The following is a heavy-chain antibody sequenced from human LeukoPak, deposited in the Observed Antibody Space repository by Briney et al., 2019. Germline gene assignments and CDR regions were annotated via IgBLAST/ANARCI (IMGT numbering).Heavy chain of an antibody. CDR2: ISAYNANT. J-gene: IGHJ4*02. CDR3: ARDLGVAVAGNTFDC. D-gene: IGHD6-19*01. V-gene: IGHV1-18*01. CDR1: GYTFTTYG. Sequence: ASVKVSCKASGYTFTTYGISWVRQAPGQGLEWMGWISAYNANTNYAQKFQGRVTMTTDTSTSTAYMELRSLRSDDTAVYYCARDLGVAVAGNTFDCWGQGTLVTASS.